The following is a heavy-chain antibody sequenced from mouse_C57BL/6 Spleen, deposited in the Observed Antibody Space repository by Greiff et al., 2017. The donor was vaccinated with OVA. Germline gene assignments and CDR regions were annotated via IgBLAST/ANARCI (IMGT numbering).Heavy chain of an antibody. V-gene: IGHV14-4*01. CDR2: IDPENGDT. CDR3: TTGRYYGNWYFDV. CDR1: GFNIKDDY. Sequence: EVKLQESGAELVRPGASVKLSCTASGFNIKDDYMHWVKQRPEQGLEWIGWIDPENGDTEYASKFQGKATITADTSSNTAYLQLSSLTSEDTAVYYCTTGRYYGNWYFDVWGTGTTVTVSS. D-gene: IGHD1-1*01. J-gene: IGHJ1*03.